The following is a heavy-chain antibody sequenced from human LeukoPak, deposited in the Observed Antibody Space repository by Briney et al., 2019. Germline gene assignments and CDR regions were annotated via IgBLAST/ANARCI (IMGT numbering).Heavy chain of an antibody. J-gene: IGHJ4*02. Sequence: SETLSLTCAVYGGSFSGYYWSWIRQPPGKGLEWIGEINHSGSTNYNPSLKSRVTMSVDTSKNQFSLKLSSVTAADTAVFYCARDSDTSRVFDYWGQGTLVTVSS. CDR3: ARDSDTSRVFDY. D-gene: IGHD5-18*01. CDR1: GGSFSGYY. V-gene: IGHV4-34*01. CDR2: INHSGST.